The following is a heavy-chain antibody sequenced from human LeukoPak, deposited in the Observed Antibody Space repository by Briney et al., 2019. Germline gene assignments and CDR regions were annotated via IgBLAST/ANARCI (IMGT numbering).Heavy chain of an antibody. CDR1: GGTFSSYA. D-gene: IGHD6-13*01. CDR2: IIPILGIA. CDR3: ARFRWRSSWYEVLNWFDP. Sequence: ASVKVSCKASGGTFSSYAISWVRQAPGQGLEWMGRIIPILGIANYAQKFQGRVTITADKSTSTAYMELSSLRSEDTAVYYCARFRWRSSWYEVLNWFDPWGQGTLVTVSS. J-gene: IGHJ5*02. V-gene: IGHV1-69*04.